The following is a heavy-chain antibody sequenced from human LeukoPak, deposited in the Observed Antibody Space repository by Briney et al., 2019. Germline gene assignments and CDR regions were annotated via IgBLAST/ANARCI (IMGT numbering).Heavy chain of an antibody. CDR2: IKSKTDGGTT. D-gene: IGHD3-10*01. J-gene: IGHJ4*02. V-gene: IGHV3-15*01. CDR1: GFTFSNAW. Sequence: GGSLRLSCAASGFTFSNAWMSWVRQAPGKGLEWVGRIKSKTDGGTTDYAAPVKGRFTISRDDSKNTLYLQMNSLRAEDTAVYYCGWGSGTHPDYWGQGTLVTVSS. CDR3: GWGSGTHPDY.